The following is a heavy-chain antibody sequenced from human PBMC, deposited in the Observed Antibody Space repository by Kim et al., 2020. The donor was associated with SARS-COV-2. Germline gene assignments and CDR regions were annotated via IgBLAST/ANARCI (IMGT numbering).Heavy chain of an antibody. Sequence: NYAQKVQGRVTITADESTSPAYMELSSLRSEDTAVYYCARAGIVGAHFDYWGQGTLVTVSS. V-gene: IGHV1-69*01. J-gene: IGHJ4*02. CDR3: ARAGIVGAHFDY. D-gene: IGHD1-26*01.